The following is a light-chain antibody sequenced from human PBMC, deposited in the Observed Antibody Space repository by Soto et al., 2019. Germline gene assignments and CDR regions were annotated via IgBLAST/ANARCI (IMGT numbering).Light chain of an antibody. CDR2: GAS. CDR1: QSVSSSY. Sequence: EIVLTQSPGTLSLSPGERATLSCRASQSVSSSYLAWYQQKPGEAPRVLIYGASSRGTGIPHRFSGRGSGTDFTLTISRLEPEDFAVYYCHQYGSSPPTFGQGTKVEIK. V-gene: IGKV3-20*01. CDR3: HQYGSSPPT. J-gene: IGKJ1*01.